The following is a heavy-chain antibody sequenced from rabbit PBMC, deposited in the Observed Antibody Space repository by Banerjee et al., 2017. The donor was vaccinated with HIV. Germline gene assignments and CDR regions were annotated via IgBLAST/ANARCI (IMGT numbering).Heavy chain of an antibody. CDR1: GFDFSNYY. V-gene: IGHV1S7*01. CDR2: IYAGKGSA. Sequence: QQLEESGGGLVKPGGTLTLSCKASGFDFSNYYMSWVRQAPGKGLEWIGIIYAGKGSADYASWVNGRFTISSDNAQNTVDLQMNSLTAADTATYFCARISGWGGDLWGPGTLSPS. J-gene: IGHJ4*01. CDR3: ARISGWGGDL. D-gene: IGHD4-1*01.